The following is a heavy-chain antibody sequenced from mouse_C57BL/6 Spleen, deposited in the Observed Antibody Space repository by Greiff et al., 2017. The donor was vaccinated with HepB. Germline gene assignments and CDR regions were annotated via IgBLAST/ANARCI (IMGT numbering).Heavy chain of an antibody. CDR2: INPSTGGT. CDR1: GYSFTGYY. V-gene: IGHV1-42*01. CDR3: ARSLGRGAMDY. J-gene: IGHJ4*01. D-gene: IGHD4-1*01. Sequence: EVMLVESGPELVKPGASVKISCKASGYSFTGYYMNWVKQSPEKSLEWIGEINPSTGGTTYNQKFKAKATLTVDKSSSTAYMQLKSLTSEDSAVYYCARSLGRGAMDYWGQGTSVTVSS.